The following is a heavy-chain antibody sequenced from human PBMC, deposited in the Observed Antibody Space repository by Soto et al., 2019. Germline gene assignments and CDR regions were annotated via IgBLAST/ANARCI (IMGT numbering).Heavy chain of an antibody. Sequence: EVQLVESGGGLVQPGGSLRLSCAASGFTFSSYSMNWVRQAPGKGLEWVSYISSSSSTIYYADSVKGRFTISRDNAKNSRYLQMNSLRAEDTAVYYCARDRGVVVVPAAIGYFDYWGQGTLVTVSS. CDR1: GFTFSSYS. J-gene: IGHJ4*02. CDR3: ARDRGVVVVPAAIGYFDY. D-gene: IGHD2-2*02. CDR2: ISSSSSTI. V-gene: IGHV3-48*01.